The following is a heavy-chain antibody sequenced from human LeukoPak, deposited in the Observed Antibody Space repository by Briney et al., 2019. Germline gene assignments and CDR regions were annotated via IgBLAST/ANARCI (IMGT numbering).Heavy chain of an antibody. D-gene: IGHD3-9*01. CDR3: ARAEKNYDILTGTYYYYMGV. Sequence: SETLSLTCTVSGGSISSYYWSWIRQPPGKGLEWIGYIYYSGSTNYNPSLKSRVTISVDTSKNQFSLKLSSVTAADTAVYYCARAEKNYDILTGTYYYYMGVWGKGTTVTISS. CDR1: GGSISSYY. CDR2: IYYSGST. J-gene: IGHJ6*03. V-gene: IGHV4-59*12.